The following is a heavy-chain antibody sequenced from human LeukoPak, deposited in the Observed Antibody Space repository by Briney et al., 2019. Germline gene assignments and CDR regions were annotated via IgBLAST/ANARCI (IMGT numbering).Heavy chain of an antibody. V-gene: IGHV4-30-4*08. Sequence: PSETLSLTCTVSGGSISSGDYYWSWIRQPPGKGLEWIGYIYYSGSTYYNPSLKSRVTISVDTSKNQFSLKLSSVTAADTAAYYCARVSLEVAAAIDYWGQGTLVTVSS. CDR3: ARVSLEVAAAIDY. CDR2: IYYSGST. J-gene: IGHJ4*02. CDR1: GGSISSGDYY. D-gene: IGHD6-13*01.